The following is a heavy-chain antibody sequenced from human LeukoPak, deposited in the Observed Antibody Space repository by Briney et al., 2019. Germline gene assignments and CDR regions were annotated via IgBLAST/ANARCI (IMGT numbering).Heavy chain of an antibody. CDR2: INTNTGNP. CDR3: ARDNSPSQQQLAAFDP. J-gene: IGHJ5*02. D-gene: IGHD6-13*01. Sequence: ASVKVSCKASGYTFTSYGISWVRQAPGQGLEWMGWINTNTGNPTYAQGFTGRFVFSLDTSVSTAYLQISSLKAEDTAVYYCARDNSPSQQQLAAFDPWGQGTLVTVSS. V-gene: IGHV7-4-1*02. CDR1: GYTFTSYG.